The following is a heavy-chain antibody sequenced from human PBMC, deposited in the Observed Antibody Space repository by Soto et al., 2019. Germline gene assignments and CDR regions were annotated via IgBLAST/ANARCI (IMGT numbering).Heavy chain of an antibody. CDR3: AKDSVAAMVILTTDYGMDV. V-gene: IGHV3-30*18. CDR2: ISYDGSNK. D-gene: IGHD5-18*01. Sequence: GGSLRLSCAASGFTFSSYGMHWVRQAPGKGLEWVAVISYDGSNKYYADSVKGRFTISRDNSKNTLYLQMNSLRAEDTAVYYCAKDSVAAMVILTTDYGMDVWGQGTTVTVSS. J-gene: IGHJ6*02. CDR1: GFTFSSYG.